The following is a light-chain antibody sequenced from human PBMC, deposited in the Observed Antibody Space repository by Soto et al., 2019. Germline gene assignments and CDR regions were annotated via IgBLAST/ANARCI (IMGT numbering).Light chain of an antibody. CDR3: QQRSNWPSIT. V-gene: IGKV3-11*01. CDR1: QSVSSY. Sequence: PGARATLSCRASQSVSSYLAWYQQKPGQAPRLLIYDASNRATGIPARFSGSGSGTDFTLTISTLEPEDFAVYYCQQRSNWPSITFGQGTRLEIK. J-gene: IGKJ5*01. CDR2: DAS.